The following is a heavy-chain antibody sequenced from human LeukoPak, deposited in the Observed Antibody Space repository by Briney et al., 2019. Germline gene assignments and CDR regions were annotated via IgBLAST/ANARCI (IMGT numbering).Heavy chain of an antibody. D-gene: IGHD2-2*01. J-gene: IGHJ4*02. Sequence: ASVTVSFKASGYTFTSYGISGVRQAPGQGLAWMGCICAYNGNTNYAQKLQGRVTMTTDTSTSTAYMELKSLRSDDTSVYYGARDRAYCSSTSCYATWGYWGQGTLVTVSS. CDR3: ARDRAYCSSTSCYATWGY. CDR2: ICAYNGNT. V-gene: IGHV1-18*01. CDR1: GYTFTSYG.